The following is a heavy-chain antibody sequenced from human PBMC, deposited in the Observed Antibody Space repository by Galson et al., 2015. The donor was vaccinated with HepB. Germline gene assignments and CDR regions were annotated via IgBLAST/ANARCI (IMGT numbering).Heavy chain of an antibody. D-gene: IGHD4-17*01. Sequence: SLRLSCAASGFIFSTYPMTWVRQAPGKGLEWVSAISGSGGGTFYADSVKGRFSISRDNSKNTLYLQMNSLRADDTALYYCAKDSDYGDYVGFDPWGQGTLVTVSS. J-gene: IGHJ5*02. V-gene: IGHV3-23*01. CDR1: GFIFSTYP. CDR2: ISGSGGGT. CDR3: AKDSDYGDYVGFDP.